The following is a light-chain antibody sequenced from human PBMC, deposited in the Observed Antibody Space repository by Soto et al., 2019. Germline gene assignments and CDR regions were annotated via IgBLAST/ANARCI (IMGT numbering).Light chain of an antibody. Sequence: QSVLTQAPSASGTPGQRVTISCSRGSSNMGSITINWYQVLPGTAPKLLIYSNDQRPSGVPDRFSGSKPGTSASLAIGGLQSEDEADYFCATWDVSLSGWVFGGGTQVTVL. CDR1: SSNMGSIT. CDR3: ATWDVSLSGWV. CDR2: SND. J-gene: IGLJ3*02. V-gene: IGLV1-44*01.